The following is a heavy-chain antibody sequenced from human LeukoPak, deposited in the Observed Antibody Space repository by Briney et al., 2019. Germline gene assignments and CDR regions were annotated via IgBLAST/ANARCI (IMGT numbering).Heavy chain of an antibody. V-gene: IGHV3-23*01. CDR3: ARHDSFIPF. J-gene: IGHJ4*02. CDR1: GFTFTDYA. CDR2: ISDSGRAT. D-gene: IGHD3-16*02. Sequence: GGSLRLSCAASGFTFTDYAMSWVRQAPGKGLEWVSGISDSGRATYYTDSVKGRCTISRDNSKNTVSLQMDNVTPEDTAVYFCARHDSFIPFWGQGALVTVSS.